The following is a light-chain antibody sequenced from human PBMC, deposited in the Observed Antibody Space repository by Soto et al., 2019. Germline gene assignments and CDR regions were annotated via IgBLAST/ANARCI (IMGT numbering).Light chain of an antibody. CDR1: QTISSS. V-gene: IGKV1-39*01. J-gene: IGKJ5*01. Sequence: DIQMTQSPSSLSSSVGDIFTITCRASQTISSSLNWYQQKPGKAPKLLIYAAASLQSGVPSRFSGSGSGTDFTLTISSLQPEDFATYSCQQSYSTPYTFGQGTRLEIK. CDR3: QQSYSTPYT. CDR2: AAA.